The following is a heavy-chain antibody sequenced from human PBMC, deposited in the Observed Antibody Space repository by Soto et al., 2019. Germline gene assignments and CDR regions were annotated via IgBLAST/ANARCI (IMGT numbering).Heavy chain of an antibody. CDR1: GGTFSSYA. CDR2: IIPIFGTA. V-gene: IGHV1-69*13. J-gene: IGHJ6*02. Sequence: GASVKVSCKASGGTFSSYAISWVRQAPGQGLEWMGGIIPIFGTANYAQKFQGRVTITADESTSTAYVELSSLRSEDTAVYYCAREGTKGYYYYYGMDVWGQGTTVTVSS. D-gene: IGHD1-1*01. CDR3: AREGTKGYYYYYGMDV.